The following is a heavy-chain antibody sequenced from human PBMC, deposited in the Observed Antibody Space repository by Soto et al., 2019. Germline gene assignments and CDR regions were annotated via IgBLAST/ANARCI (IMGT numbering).Heavy chain of an antibody. J-gene: IGHJ6*03. D-gene: IGHD5-18*01. V-gene: IGHV4-34*01. CDR1: GGSFSGYY. CDR3: ARGGGGYSYGSYYYYYMDV. Sequence: SETLSLTCAVYGGSFSGYYWSWIRQPPGKGLEWIGEINHSGSTNYNPSLKSRVTISVDTSKNQFSLKLSSVTAADTAVYYCARGGGGYSYGSYYYYYMDVWGKGTTVTVSS. CDR2: INHSGST.